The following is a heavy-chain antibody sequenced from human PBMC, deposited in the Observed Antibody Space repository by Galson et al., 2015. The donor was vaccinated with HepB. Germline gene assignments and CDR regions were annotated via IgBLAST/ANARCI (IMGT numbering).Heavy chain of an antibody. CDR1: GYTFTTYC. Sequence: SVKVSCKASGYTFTTYCIHWVRQAPGQGLEWMGIINPSGASTSYAQKFQGRVTVTRDTSTSTVYLEVSSLRSEDAAVYCCASSGTNGPPVDYWGQGTLVTVSS. CDR2: INPSGAST. CDR3: ASSGTNGPPVDY. D-gene: IGHD1-26*01. J-gene: IGHJ4*02. V-gene: IGHV1-46*03.